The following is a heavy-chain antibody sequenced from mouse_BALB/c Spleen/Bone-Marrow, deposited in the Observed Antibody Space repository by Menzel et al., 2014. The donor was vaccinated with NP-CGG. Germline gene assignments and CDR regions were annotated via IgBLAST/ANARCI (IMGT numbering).Heavy chain of an antibody. J-gene: IGHJ2*01. V-gene: IGHV5-17*02. D-gene: IGHD1-1*01. Sequence: EVKLVESGGGLVQPGGSRKLPCAASGFTFSSFGMHWVRQAPELGLEWVAYISSGSSTIYYADTVMGRSTISRDNPNNTLFLQMTSLRSEDTAMYYCARSGSSSGYFDYWGQGTTLTVSS. CDR1: GFTFSSFG. CDR2: ISSGSSTI. CDR3: ARSGSSSGYFDY.